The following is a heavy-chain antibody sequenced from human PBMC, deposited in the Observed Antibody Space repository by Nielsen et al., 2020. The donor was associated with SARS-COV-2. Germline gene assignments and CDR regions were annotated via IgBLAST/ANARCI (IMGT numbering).Heavy chain of an antibody. CDR2: ITETGST. V-gene: IGHV4-61*02. CDR3: ARGRDEGLAL. Sequence: SETLSLTCSVSGVSVSSGSYYWSWIRQSAGKGLEWIGRITETGSTNYNPSLRSRLTMSVDTSKNQFSLKLASVTAADTAVYYCARGRDEGLALWGQGTLVTVSS. D-gene: IGHD6-19*01. J-gene: IGHJ4*02. CDR1: GVSVSSGSYY.